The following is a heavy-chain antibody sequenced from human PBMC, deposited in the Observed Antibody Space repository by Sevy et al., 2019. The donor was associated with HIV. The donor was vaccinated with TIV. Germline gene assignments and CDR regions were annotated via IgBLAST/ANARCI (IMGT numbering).Heavy chain of an antibody. D-gene: IGHD3-3*01. Sequence: GGSLRLSCAASGFNFRTYSMNWVRQAPGKGLEWLSSISDDSRYIYYSDSVKGRFTISRANAKNLLLMQMNNLRVEETAIYYCARDFTIFGVVSGIDYWGQGNLVTVSS. CDR2: ISDDSRYI. J-gene: IGHJ4*01. CDR1: GFNFRTYS. V-gene: IGHV3-21*04. CDR3: ARDFTIFGVVSGIDY.